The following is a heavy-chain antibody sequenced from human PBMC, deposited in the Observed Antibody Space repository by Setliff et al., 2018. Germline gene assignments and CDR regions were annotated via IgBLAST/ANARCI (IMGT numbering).Heavy chain of an antibody. J-gene: IGHJ6*03. CDR3: ARAEYYYGSGSFHPYYMDV. Sequence: SETLSLTCTVSGGSISSSSYYWGWIRQPPGKGLEWIGSIYYSGSTYYNPSLKSRVTISVDTSKNQFSLKLSSVTATDTAVYYCARAEYYYGSGSFHPYYMDVWGQGTTVTVSS. CDR2: IYYSGST. CDR1: GGSISSSSYY. V-gene: IGHV4-39*07. D-gene: IGHD3-10*01.